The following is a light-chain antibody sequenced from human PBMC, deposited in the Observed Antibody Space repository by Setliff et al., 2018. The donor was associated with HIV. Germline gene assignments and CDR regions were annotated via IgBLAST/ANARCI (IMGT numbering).Light chain of an antibody. CDR2: DVS. CDR1: SSDVGGHNY. V-gene: IGLV2-14*03. CDR3: CSYTSSSTYV. J-gene: IGLJ1*01. Sequence: LAQPASVSGSPGQSITISCSGTSSDVGGHNYVYWYQQHPGSAPKLRIYDVSNRPSGVSNRFSGSKSGNTASLTISGLQAEDEADYYCCSYTSSSTYVFGTGTKVTVL.